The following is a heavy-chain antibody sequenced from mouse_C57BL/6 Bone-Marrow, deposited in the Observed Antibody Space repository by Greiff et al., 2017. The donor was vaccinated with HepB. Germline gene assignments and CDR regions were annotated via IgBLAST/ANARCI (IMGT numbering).Heavy chain of an antibody. CDR2: ISYDGSN. V-gene: IGHV3-6*01. D-gene: IGHD1-1*01. CDR3: ARDQDGSSYDYFDY. Sequence: EVKLLESGPGLVKPSQSLSLTCSVTGYSITSGYYWNWIRQFPGNKLEWMGYISYDGSNNYNPSLKNRISITRDTSKNQFFLKLNSVTTEDTATYYCARDQDGSSYDYFDYWGQGTTLTVSS. J-gene: IGHJ2*01. CDR1: GYSITSGYY.